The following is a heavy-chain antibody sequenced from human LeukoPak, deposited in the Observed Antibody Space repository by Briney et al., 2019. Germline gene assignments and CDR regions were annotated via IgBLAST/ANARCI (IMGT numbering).Heavy chain of an antibody. Sequence: ASVKVSCKASGYSFTGHYMHWVRQAPGQGLEWMGWISAYNGNTNYAQKLQGRVTMTTDTSTSTAYMELRSLRSDDTAVYYCARDVGSIDPWGQGTLVTVSS. CDR2: ISAYNGNT. D-gene: IGHD3-16*01. CDR3: ARDVGSIDP. CDR1: GYSFTGHY. J-gene: IGHJ5*02. V-gene: IGHV1-18*04.